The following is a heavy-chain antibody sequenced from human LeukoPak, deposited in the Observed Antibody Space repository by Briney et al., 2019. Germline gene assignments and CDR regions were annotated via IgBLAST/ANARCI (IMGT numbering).Heavy chain of an antibody. CDR2: IYPGDSDT. J-gene: IGHJ6*03. D-gene: IGHD2-2*01. CDR3: ARTVVPAAMGYYYYYMDV. Sequence: GASLKISCKGSGYSFTSYWIGWVRQMPGKGLEWMGIIYPGDSDTRYSPSFQGQVTISADKSISTAYLQWSSLKASDTAMYYCARTVVPAAMGYYYYYMDVWGKGTTVTVSS. V-gene: IGHV5-51*01. CDR1: GYSFTSYW.